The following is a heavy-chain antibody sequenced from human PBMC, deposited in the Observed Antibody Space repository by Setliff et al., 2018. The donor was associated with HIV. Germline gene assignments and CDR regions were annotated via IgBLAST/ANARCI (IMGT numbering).Heavy chain of an antibody. J-gene: IGHJ4*02. V-gene: IGHV4-59*11. D-gene: IGHD1-26*01. CDR2: IYYTGST. CDR1: GGSINSHY. CDR3: AKDRSGSYRTFDY. Sequence: SETLSLTCSVSGGSINSHYWSWIRQPLGKGLEWMGNIYYTGSTKYNSSLKSRLTMSVETSKNQISLKLNSVTAADTAVYYCAKDRSGSYRTFDYWGPGILVTVSS.